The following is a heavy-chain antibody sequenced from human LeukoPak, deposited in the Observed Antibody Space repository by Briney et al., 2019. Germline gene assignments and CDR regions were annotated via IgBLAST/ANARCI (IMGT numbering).Heavy chain of an antibody. CDR3: AKLGGHPLHNYYVGV. Sequence: GGSLRLSCAASGFTFSSYAMSWVRQAPGKGLEWVSGILDSGYSTYYANSVKGRFTISRDNSNNTLYLQMNSLRAEATAVYYCAKLGGHPLHNYYVGVWGKGTTVAVSS. CDR2: ILDSGYST. V-gene: IGHV3-23*01. J-gene: IGHJ6*03. CDR1: GFTFSSYA. D-gene: IGHD3-16*01.